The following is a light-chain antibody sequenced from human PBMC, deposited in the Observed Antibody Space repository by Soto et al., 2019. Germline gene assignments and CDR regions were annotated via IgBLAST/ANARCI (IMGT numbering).Light chain of an antibody. J-gene: IGKJ1*01. CDR3: QHYNSYSRT. CDR2: KAS. CDR1: DNMGPW. Sequence: EILMTQSPATLSASLGDRVAITCRASDNMGPWVAWYQQKPGKAPKLLIYKASTLETGAPSRFAGSGSGTVFTLTITRLPPDDVATYYWQHYNSYSRTFGQGTKVEV. V-gene: IGKV1-5*03.